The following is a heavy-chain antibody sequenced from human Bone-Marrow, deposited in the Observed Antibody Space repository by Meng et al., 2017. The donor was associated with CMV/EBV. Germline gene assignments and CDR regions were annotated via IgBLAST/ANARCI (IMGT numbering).Heavy chain of an antibody. CDR1: GFTFSNAW. CDR2: IKSKTDGGTT. CDR3: ARVPVRGNYYYYYYGMDV. V-gene: IGHV3-15*01. Sequence: GESLKISCAASGFTFSNAWMSWVRQAPGKGLEWVGRIKSKTDGGTTDYAAPVKGRFTISRDDSKNTLYLQMNSLKTEDTAVYYCARVPVRGNYYYYYYGMDVWGQGTTVTVSS. D-gene: IGHD3-10*01. J-gene: IGHJ6*02.